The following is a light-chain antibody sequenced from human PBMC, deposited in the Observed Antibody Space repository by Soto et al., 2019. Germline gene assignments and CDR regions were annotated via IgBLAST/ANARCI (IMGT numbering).Light chain of an antibody. CDR1: QDISNY. V-gene: IGKV1-33*01. Sequence: DIQMTQSPSPLSASVGDRVTITCQASQDISNYLNWYQQKPGKATQLLIYDASNLDSGVPSRFSGRGSGTDFTLTISSLQPEDIAIYYCQQYDTLKVTFGPGTKVDIK. CDR3: QQYDTLKVT. CDR2: DAS. J-gene: IGKJ3*01.